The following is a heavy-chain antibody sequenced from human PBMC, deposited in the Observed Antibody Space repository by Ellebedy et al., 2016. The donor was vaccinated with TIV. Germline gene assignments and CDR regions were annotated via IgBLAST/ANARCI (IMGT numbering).Heavy chain of an antibody. V-gene: IGHV3-23*01. CDR1: GFTFSNYG. J-gene: IGHJ4*02. D-gene: IGHD6-13*01. CDR3: AVFPPGMAAPMVDY. Sequence: PGGSLRLSCAASGFTFSNYGLSWVRQAPGKGLDWVSPITGIVFSTYYADSVKGRFTISRDNSKNTLYLQLNSLRAEYSAIYYCAVFPPGMAAPMVDYWGQGTLVTVSS. CDR2: ITGIVFST.